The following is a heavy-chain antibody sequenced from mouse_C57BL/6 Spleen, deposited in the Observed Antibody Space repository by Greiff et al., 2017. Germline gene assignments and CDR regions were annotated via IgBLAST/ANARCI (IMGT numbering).Heavy chain of an antibody. V-gene: IGHV1-82*01. D-gene: IGHD2-4*01. Sequence: VQLQQSGPELVKPGASVKISCKASGYAFSSSWMNWVKQRPGKGLVGIGRIYPGDGDTNSNGKFKGKAPLTADKSSSTAYMQLSSLTSEDAAVYCCARSRDYDVFAYWGQGTLVTVSA. CDR3: ARSRDYDVFAY. J-gene: IGHJ3*01. CDR2: IYPGDGDT. CDR1: GYAFSSSW.